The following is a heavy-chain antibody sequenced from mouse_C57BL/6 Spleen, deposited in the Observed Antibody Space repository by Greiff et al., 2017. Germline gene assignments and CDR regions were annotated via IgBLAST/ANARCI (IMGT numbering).Heavy chain of an antibody. D-gene: IGHD2-5*01. CDR3: ARWDYSNYPWYFDV. V-gene: IGHV1-42*01. CDR2: INPSTGGT. CDR1: GYSFTGYY. J-gene: IGHJ1*03. Sequence: VQLKQSGPELVKPGASVKISCKASGYSFTGYYMNWVKQSPEKSLEWIGEINPSTGGTTYNQKFKAKATLTVDKSSSTAYMQLKSLTSEDSAVYYCARWDYSNYPWYFDVWGTGTTVTVSS.